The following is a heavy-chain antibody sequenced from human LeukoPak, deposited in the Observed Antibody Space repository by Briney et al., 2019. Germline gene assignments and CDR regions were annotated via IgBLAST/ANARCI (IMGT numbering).Heavy chain of an antibody. J-gene: IGHJ6*02. CDR2: IYYSGST. V-gene: IGHV4-30-4*01. Sequence: SQTLSLTCTVSGGSISSGDYYWGWLRQPPGKGLEWIGYIYYSGSTYYNPSLKSRVTISVDTSKNQFSLKLSSVTAADTAVYYCARQPGKYGSGSYPYYYYGMDVWGQGTTVTVSS. CDR1: GGSISSGDYY. D-gene: IGHD3-10*01. CDR3: ARQPGKYGSGSYPYYYYGMDV.